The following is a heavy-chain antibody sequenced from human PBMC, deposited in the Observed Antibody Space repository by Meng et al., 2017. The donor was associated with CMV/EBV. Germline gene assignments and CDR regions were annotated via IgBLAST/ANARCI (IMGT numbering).Heavy chain of an antibody. D-gene: IGHD6-6*01. Sequence: ASVKVSCKASGYTFSTYGISWVRQAPGQGLEWMGIINPSGGSTSYAQKFQGRVTMTRDTSTSTVYMELSSLRSEDTAVYYCARVTQLAPKQLRSLYYFDYWGQGTLVTVSS. J-gene: IGHJ4*02. V-gene: IGHV1-46*01. CDR2: INPSGGST. CDR1: GYTFSTYG. CDR3: ARVTQLAPKQLRSLYYFDY.